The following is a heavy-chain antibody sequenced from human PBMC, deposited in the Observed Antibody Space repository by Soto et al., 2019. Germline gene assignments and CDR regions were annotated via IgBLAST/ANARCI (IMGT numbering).Heavy chain of an antibody. CDR2: INPNSGGT. J-gene: IGHJ5*02. CDR3: AREGILPLPCPTCFSP. CDR1: GYTFTGYY. D-gene: IGHD3-9*01. Sequence: ASVKVSCTASGYTFTGYYMHWVRQAPGQGLEWLGWINPNSGGTNYAQKFQGRVSMTRDTSIRTAYMELTRLRSDDTAVYYCAREGILPLPCPTCFSPWEQVTLGTVAS. V-gene: IGHV1-2*02.